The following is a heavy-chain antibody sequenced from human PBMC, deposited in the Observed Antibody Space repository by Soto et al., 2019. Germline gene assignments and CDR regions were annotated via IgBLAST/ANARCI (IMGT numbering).Heavy chain of an antibody. CDR3: ASDLGVVVVRGWIDP. D-gene: IGHD2-15*01. J-gene: IGHJ5*02. CDR2: ISAYNGNT. CDR1: GYTFTSYG. V-gene: IGHV1-18*01. Sequence: ASVKVSCKASGYTFTSYGISWVRQAPGQGLEWMGWISAYNGNTNYAQKLQGRVTMTTDTSTSTAYMELRSLRSDDTAVYYCASDLGVVVVRGWIDPWGPGTLVTVFS.